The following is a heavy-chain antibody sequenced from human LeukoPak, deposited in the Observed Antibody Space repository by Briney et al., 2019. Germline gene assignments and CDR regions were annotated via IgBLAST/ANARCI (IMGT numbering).Heavy chain of an antibody. Sequence: SETLSLTCAVYGGSFSGYYWSWIRQPPGKGLEWIGEINHSGSTNYNPSLKSRVTISLDSSKSQFCLKLSSVTAADTAVYYCARDRKYCSGGNFPQSYGLDVWGQGTTVTVSS. V-gene: IGHV4-34*01. D-gene: IGHD2-15*01. CDR1: GGSFSGYY. CDR3: ARDRKYCSGGNFPQSYGLDV. J-gene: IGHJ6*02. CDR2: INHSGST.